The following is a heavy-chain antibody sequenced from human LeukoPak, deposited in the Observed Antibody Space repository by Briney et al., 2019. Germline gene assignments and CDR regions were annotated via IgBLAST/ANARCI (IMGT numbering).Heavy chain of an antibody. V-gene: IGHV3-23*01. J-gene: IGHJ4*02. CDR3: AKGAGVRGRQRRRFDY. CDR1: GFTFSSYA. CDR2: ISGSGGST. D-gene: IGHD1-26*01. Sequence: NPGGSLRLSCAASGFTFSSYAMSWVRQAPGKGLEWVSAISGSGGSTYYADSVKGRFTISRDNSKNTLYLQMNSLRAEDTAVYYCAKGAGVRGRQRRRFDYWGQGTLVTVSS.